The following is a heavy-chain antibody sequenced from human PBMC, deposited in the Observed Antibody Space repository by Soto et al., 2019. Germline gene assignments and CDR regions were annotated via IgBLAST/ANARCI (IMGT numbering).Heavy chain of an antibody. J-gene: IGHJ6*02. CDR1: GFSFCSYA. D-gene: IGHD2-2*02. CDR3: AKTLQYTANAMDV. V-gene: IGHV3-23*01. CDR2: ISADGGHT. Sequence: VQLLESGGGLVQPGGSLRLSCAVSGFSFCSYAMTWVHQVPGKGLEWVSGISADGGHTYYADSVKGRFSISRDNSKITLSLQMTSLRAEDTAIYYCAKTLQYTANAMDVWGQGTTVSVSS.